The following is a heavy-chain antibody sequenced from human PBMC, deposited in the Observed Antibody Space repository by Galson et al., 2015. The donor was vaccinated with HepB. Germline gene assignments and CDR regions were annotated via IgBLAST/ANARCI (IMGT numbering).Heavy chain of an antibody. Sequence: SETLSLTCTVSGGSISSYYWSWIRQPPGKGLEWIGYIYYSGSTNYNPSLKSRVTISVDTSKNQFSLKLSSVTAADTAVYYCARGDDYVWGSYRYGYWGQGTLVTVSS. J-gene: IGHJ4*02. CDR2: IYYSGST. CDR3: ARGDDYVWGSYRYGY. V-gene: IGHV4-59*01. D-gene: IGHD3-16*02. CDR1: GGSISSYY.